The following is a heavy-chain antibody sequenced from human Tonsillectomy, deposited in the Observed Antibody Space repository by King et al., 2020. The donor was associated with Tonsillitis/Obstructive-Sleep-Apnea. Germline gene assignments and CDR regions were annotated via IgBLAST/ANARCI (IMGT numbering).Heavy chain of an antibody. CDR1: GGSFSGYY. CDR3: ARDNGGGSAFDI. CDR2: ISHTGST. J-gene: IGHJ3*02. D-gene: IGHD3-16*01. V-gene: IGHV4-34*01. Sequence: VQLQQWGAGLLKPSETLSLTCGVYGGSFSGYYWSWIRQPPGKGLEWIGEISHTGSTNYNPSLKSRVSISVDTSKNHLSLKLSSVTAADTALYYCARDNGGGSAFDIWGQGTMVTVSS.